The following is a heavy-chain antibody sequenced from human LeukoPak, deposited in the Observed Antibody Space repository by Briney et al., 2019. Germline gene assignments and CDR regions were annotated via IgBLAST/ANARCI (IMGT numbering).Heavy chain of an antibody. V-gene: IGHV4-30-4*01. D-gene: IGHD2-2*01. CDR2: IYYSGST. Sequence: SQTLSLTCTVSGGSISSGDYYWSWIRQPPGKGLEWIGYIYYSGSTYYNPSLKSRVTISVDTSKNQFSLKLSSVTAAHTAVYYCAGSTIVPAQQLAPFDYWGQGTLVTVSS. J-gene: IGHJ4*02. CDR3: AGSTIVPAQQLAPFDY. CDR1: GGSISSGDYY.